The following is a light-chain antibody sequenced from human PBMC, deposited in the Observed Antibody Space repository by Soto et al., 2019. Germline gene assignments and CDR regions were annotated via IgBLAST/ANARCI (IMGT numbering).Light chain of an antibody. CDR1: SSDVGTYNL. J-gene: IGLJ1*01. CDR2: EGS. CDR3: CSYASGSTPLYV. V-gene: IGLV2-23*01. Sequence: QSVLTQPASVSGSPGQSITISCTGTSSDVGTYNLVPWYQQHPGKAPKLIIYEGSKRPSGVSTRFSGSKAGNTASLTISGLQAEDEADYYCCSYASGSTPLYVFGTGTKVTVL.